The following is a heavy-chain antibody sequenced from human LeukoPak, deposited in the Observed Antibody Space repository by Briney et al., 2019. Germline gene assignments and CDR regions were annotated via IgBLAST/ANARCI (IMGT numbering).Heavy chain of an antibody. J-gene: IGHJ5*02. V-gene: IGHV4-30-4*07. D-gene: IGHD4-17*01. Sequence: PSQTLSLTCAVSGGSISSGGYSWSWIRQPPGKGLEWIGYIYYSGSTNYNPSLKSRVTISVDTSKNQFSLKLSSVTAADTAVYYCARQNTVTRYNWFDPWGQGTLVTVSS. CDR3: ARQNTVTRYNWFDP. CDR2: IYYSGST. CDR1: GGSISSGGYS.